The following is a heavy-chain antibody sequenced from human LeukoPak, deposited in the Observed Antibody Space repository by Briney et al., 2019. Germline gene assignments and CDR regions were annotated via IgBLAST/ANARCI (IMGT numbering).Heavy chain of an antibody. CDR3: ARDRAPPESWYFDL. CDR2: IKSKTDGGTT. V-gene: IGHV3-15*01. Sequence: GGSLRLSCAASGFTFSDHYMDWVRQAPGKGLEWIGRIKSKTDGGTTDYAAPVKGRFTISRDDSKNTLYLQMNSLRADDTAVYYCARDRAPPESWYFDLWGRGTLVTVFS. CDR1: GFTFSDHY. J-gene: IGHJ2*01.